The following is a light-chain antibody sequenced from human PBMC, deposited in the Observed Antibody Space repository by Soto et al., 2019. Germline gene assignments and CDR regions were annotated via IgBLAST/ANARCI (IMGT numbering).Light chain of an antibody. CDR3: QKYGSSPIT. J-gene: IGKJ5*01. Sequence: EIVLTQSPATLSLSPGERATLSCGASQRVSSSYLAWYQQKPGLAPRLLIYDASSRATGIPDRFSGSGSGTDFTLTISRLEPEDFAVYYCQKYGSSPITFAQSPRLQIK. CDR2: DAS. V-gene: IGKV3D-20*01. CDR1: QRVSSSY.